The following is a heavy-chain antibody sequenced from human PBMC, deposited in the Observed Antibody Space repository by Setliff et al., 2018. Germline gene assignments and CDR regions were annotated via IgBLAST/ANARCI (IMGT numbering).Heavy chain of an antibody. Sequence: SETLSLTCAVYGESFSGYFWSWIRQTPEKGLEWIGEISHSGNTNYNPSFKSRVTISIDTSKNQFSLKLSSVTAADTAVYYCARRGYYYGWGDSNAFDIWGQGTMVTVSS. V-gene: IGHV4-34*01. CDR2: ISHSGNT. D-gene: IGHD3-10*01. CDR3: ARRGYYYGWGDSNAFDI. J-gene: IGHJ3*02. CDR1: GESFSGYF.